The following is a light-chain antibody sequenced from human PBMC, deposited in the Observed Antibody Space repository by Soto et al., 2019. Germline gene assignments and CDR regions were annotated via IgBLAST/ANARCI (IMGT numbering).Light chain of an antibody. CDR3: SSYAGSNNYV. CDR2: EVS. CDR1: NSDVGGYNY. Sequence: QSALTQPPSASGSPGQSVTLSCTGTNSDVGGYNYVSWYQQHPGKAPKLMIYEVSHRPSGVPDRFSGSKSGNTASLTVSGLRAEDEADYYCSSYAGSNNYVFGTGTKVTVL. J-gene: IGLJ1*01. V-gene: IGLV2-8*01.